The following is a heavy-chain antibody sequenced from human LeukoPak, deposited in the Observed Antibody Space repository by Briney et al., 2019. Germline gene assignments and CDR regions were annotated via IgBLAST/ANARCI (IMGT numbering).Heavy chain of an antibody. V-gene: IGHV1-69*13. CDR1: GGTFSSYA. CDR2: IIPIFGTA. J-gene: IGHJ5*02. D-gene: IGHD6-13*01. CDR3: ARETSFLGIAAAGTNWFDP. Sequence: PVKVSCKASGGTFSSYAISWVRQAPGQGLEWMGGIIPIFGTANYAQKFQGRVTITADESTSTAYMELSSLRSEDTAVYYCARETSFLGIAAAGTNWFDPWGQGTLVTVSS.